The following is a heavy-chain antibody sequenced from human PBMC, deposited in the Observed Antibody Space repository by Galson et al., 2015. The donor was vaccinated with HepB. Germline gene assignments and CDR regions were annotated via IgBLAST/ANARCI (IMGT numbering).Heavy chain of an antibody. Sequence: SLRLSCAASGFTFSSYAMSWVRQAPGKGLEWVSAISGSGGSTYYADSVKGRFTISRDNSKNTLYLQMNSLRAEDTAVYYCAKVIAVDYSLDYWGQGTLLTVSS. V-gene: IGHV3-23*01. CDR2: ISGSGGST. CDR1: GFTFSSYA. D-gene: IGHD5-12*01. CDR3: AKVIAVDYSLDY. J-gene: IGHJ4*02.